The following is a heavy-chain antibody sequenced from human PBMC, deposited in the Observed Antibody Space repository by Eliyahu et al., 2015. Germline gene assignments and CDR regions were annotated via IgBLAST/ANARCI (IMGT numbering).Heavy chain of an antibody. CDR1: GGSFTEKI. V-gene: IGHV4-34*01. CDR3: VRGPNTVDHSFDY. J-gene: IGHJ4*02. D-gene: IGHD4-11*01. CDR2: IRPGGGT. Sequence: QVQLQQWGAGLLKPSETLSLTCSVSGGSFTEKIWSWIRQPPGKELEWIGEIRPGGGTSYKSSLKSRVTISADTSKNQFSLKLNSITAADTAVYYCVRGPNTVDHSFDYWGQGALVTVSS.